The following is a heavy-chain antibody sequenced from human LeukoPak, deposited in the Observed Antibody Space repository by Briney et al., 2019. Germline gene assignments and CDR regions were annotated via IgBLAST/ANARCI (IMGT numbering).Heavy chain of an antibody. CDR1: GGSIGGYF. Sequence: SETLSLTCTVSGGSIGGYFWTWIRQAPGKGLEWIGHIYYSGNTNYDHSLKNRVSISVDTSKNQISLKLTSVTSADTAKYYCARVRDYYYDNCGYYDYWGQGTLVTVSS. V-gene: IGHV4-59*01. CDR3: ARVRDYYYDNCGYYDY. D-gene: IGHD3-22*01. CDR2: IYYSGNT. J-gene: IGHJ4*02.